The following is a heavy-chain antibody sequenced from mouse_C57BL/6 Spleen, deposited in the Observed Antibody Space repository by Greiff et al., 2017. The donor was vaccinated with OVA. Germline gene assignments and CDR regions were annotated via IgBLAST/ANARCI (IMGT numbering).Heavy chain of an antibody. V-gene: IGHV1-69*01. CDR2: IDPSDSYT. D-gene: IGHD3-1*01. J-gene: IGHJ2*01. CDR3: ARGRHSPDY. CDR1: GYTFTSYW. Sequence: QVQLQQPGAELVMPGASVKLSCKASGYTFTSYWMHWVKQRPGQGLEWIGEIDPSDSYTNYSQKFKGKSTLTVDKSSSTAYMQLSSLTSEDSAVYYCARGRHSPDYWGQGTTLTVSS.